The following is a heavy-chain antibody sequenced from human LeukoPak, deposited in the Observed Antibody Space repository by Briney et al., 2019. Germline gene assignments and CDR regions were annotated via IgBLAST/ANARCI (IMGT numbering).Heavy chain of an antibody. J-gene: IGHJ4*02. CDR3: AKDRRGIAVAGPGRPFDY. Sequence: GSPRLSCAASGFTFSSYDMHWVRQATGKGLEWVSAIVTAGDTYYPGSVKGRFTISRENAKNSLYLQMNSLRAEDTAVYYCAKDRRGIAVAGPGRPFDYWGQGTLVTVSS. CDR2: IVTAGDT. CDR1: GFTFSSYD. D-gene: IGHD6-19*01. V-gene: IGHV3-13*01.